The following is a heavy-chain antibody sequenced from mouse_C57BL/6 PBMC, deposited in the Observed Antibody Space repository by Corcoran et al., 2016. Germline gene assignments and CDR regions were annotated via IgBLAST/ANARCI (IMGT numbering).Heavy chain of an antibody. J-gene: IGHJ2*01. CDR2: ISYDGSN. CDR1: GYSITSGYY. V-gene: IGHV3-6*01. CDR3: ARADYSNYDYVDY. D-gene: IGHD2-5*01. Sequence: DVQLQESGPGLVKPSQSLSLTCSVTGYSITSGYYWNWIRQFPGNKLEWMGYISYDGSNNYNPSLKNRISITRDTSKNQFFLKLNSVTTEDTATYYCARADYSNYDYVDYWGQGTTLTVSS.